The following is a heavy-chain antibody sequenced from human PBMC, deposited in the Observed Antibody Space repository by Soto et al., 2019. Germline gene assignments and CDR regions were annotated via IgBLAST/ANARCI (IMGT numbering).Heavy chain of an antibody. V-gene: IGHV4-59*08. CDR1: GGSISSYY. Sequence: SETLSLTCTVSGGSISSYYWSWIRQPPGKGLEWIGYIYYRGSTKYNPYLLNPSLKSRVTISVDMSNNQFSLKMSSVTAADTAVYYCARHQAITLNTNWFDPWGQGTLVTVSS. D-gene: IGHD3-22*01. CDR3: ARHQAITLNTNWFDP. J-gene: IGHJ5*02. CDR2: IYYRGST.